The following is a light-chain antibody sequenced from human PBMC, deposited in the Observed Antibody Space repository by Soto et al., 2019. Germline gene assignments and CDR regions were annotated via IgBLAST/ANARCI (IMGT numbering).Light chain of an antibody. V-gene: IGKV3-20*01. CDR3: QQYGSSPRT. CDR1: QSVSSSY. J-gene: IGKJ1*01. CDR2: GAS. Sequence: EIVLTQCPGTLSFSPGERATVSCRASQSVSSSYLAWYQQKPGQAPRLLIYGASSRATGIPDRFSGSGSGTDFTLTISRLEPEDFAVYYCQQYGSSPRTFGQGTKVDIK.